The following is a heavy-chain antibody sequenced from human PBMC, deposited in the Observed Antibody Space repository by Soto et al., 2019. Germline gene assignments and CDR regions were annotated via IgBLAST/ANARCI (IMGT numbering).Heavy chain of an antibody. J-gene: IGHJ3*01. D-gene: IGHD5-18*01. CDR2: IYYSGST. Sequence: SETLSITCTVSGGSISSSSYYWGWIRQPPGKGLEWIGSIYYSGSTYYNPSLKSRVTISVDTSKNQFSLKLSSVTAADTAVYYCAAPDTAMVRGWGQGTMVTVSS. CDR1: GGSISSSSYY. V-gene: IGHV4-39*07. CDR3: AAPDTAMVRG.